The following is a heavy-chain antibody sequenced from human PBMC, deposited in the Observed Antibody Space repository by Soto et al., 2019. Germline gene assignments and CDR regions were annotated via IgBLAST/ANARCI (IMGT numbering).Heavy chain of an antibody. CDR1: AFTFSTYW. Sequence: GGSLRLSCAASAFTFSTYWMSWVRQAPGKGLEWVANIKQDGSEKYYVDSVKGRFTISRDNAKNSLYLQMNSLRAEDTAVYYCARGSTYYYDSSGYYIYYFDYWGQGTLVTVSS. CDR3: ARGSTYYYDSSGYYIYYFDY. D-gene: IGHD3-22*01. V-gene: IGHV3-7*03. CDR2: IKQDGSEK. J-gene: IGHJ4*02.